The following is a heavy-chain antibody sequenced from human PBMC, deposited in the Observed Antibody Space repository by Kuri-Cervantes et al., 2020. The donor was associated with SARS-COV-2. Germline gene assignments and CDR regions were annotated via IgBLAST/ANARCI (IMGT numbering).Heavy chain of an antibody. V-gene: IGHV3-30-3*01. CDR1: GFTFSRYA. CDR2: ISYDGSNR. J-gene: IGHJ4*02. D-gene: IGHD2-21*01. CDR3: ARDRVGVHDS. Sequence: GGSLRLSCAASGFTFSRYAMHWVRQAPGKGLEWVAVISYDGSNRDYTASGKGRFTISRDNSQNTLYPQMKSLRTEDTALYYCARDRVGVHDSWGQGTLVTVSS.